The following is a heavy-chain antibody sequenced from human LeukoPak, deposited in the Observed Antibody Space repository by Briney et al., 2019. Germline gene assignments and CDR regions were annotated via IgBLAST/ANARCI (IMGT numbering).Heavy chain of an antibody. Sequence: GGSLRLSCAASGFTFSSYSMNWVRQAPGKGLEWVSYISSSSSTIYYADSVKGRFTISRDNAKNLLYLQMNSLRAEDTAVYYCARDRSYGFLDYWGQGTLVTVSS. CDR3: ARDRSYGFLDY. D-gene: IGHD5-18*01. V-gene: IGHV3-48*04. J-gene: IGHJ4*02. CDR2: ISSSSSTI. CDR1: GFTFSSYS.